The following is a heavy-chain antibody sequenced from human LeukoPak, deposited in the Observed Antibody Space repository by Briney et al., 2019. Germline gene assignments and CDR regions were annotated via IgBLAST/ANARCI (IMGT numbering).Heavy chain of an antibody. D-gene: IGHD3-22*01. CDR2: ITDSGSS. J-gene: IGHJ3*02. Sequence: SETLSLTCTVSGGSISSRSFYWGCIRQPPGKGLEWIGNITDSGSSYGNPSLKSRVTISVDTSKNQFSLKLSSVTAADTAVYYCARSRDSSGYSADAFDTWGQGTLVTVS. CDR1: GGSISSRSFY. CDR3: ARSRDSSGYSADAFDT. V-gene: IGHV4-39*01.